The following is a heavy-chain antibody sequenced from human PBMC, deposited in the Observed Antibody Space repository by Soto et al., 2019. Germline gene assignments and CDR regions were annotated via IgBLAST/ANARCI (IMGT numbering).Heavy chain of an antibody. D-gene: IGHD2-15*01. CDR2: IRNKDNSYAS. CDR1: GFTFSGSA. Sequence: EVQLVESGGGLVQPGGSLKLSCAASGFTFSGSALHWVRQASGKGLEWVGRIRNKDNSYASAYAALVKGRFTISRDDSKNTAFLQMNSLKTEDTALYYCTAHAPEDMIRKWRPGSLVTVSS. V-gene: IGHV3-73*02. CDR3: TAHAPEDMIRK. J-gene: IGHJ4*02.